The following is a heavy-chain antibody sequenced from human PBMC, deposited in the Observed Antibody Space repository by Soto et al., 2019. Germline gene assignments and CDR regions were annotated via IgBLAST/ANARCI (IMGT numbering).Heavy chain of an antibody. Sequence: SVKVSCKASGGTFSSYAISWVRQAPGQGLEWMGGIIPIFGTANYAQKFQGRVTITADESTSTAYMELSSLRSEDTAVYYCANRAVALRSYYFDYWGQGTLVTSPQ. D-gene: IGHD2-15*01. CDR2: IIPIFGTA. CDR3: ANRAVALRSYYFDY. CDR1: GGTFSSYA. V-gene: IGHV1-69*13. J-gene: IGHJ4*02.